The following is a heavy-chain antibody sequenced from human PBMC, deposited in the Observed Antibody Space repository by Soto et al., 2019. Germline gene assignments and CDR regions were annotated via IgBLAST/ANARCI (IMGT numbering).Heavy chain of an antibody. CDR1: GGTFSGYA. Sequence: SVKVSCKASGGTFSGYAISWVRQAPGQGLEWMGGIIPIFGTANYAQKLQGRVTITADESTSTAYMELSSLRSEDTAVYYCARVSYYGSGSYWFDPWGQGTLVTVSS. D-gene: IGHD3-10*01. J-gene: IGHJ5*02. CDR2: IIPIFGTA. CDR3: ARVSYYGSGSYWFDP. V-gene: IGHV1-69*13.